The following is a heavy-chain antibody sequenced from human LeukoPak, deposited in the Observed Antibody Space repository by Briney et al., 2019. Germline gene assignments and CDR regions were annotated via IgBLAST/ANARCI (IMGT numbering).Heavy chain of an antibody. Sequence: GGSLRLSCAASGFVFSTYEMNWVRQAPGKGLEWLAFISTGGSSIFYADSVKGRFTISRDNAKKSLYLQMNNLRAEDTAVYYCAKEWQQSYWGQGTLVTVSS. CDR2: ISTGGSSI. CDR3: AKEWQQSY. V-gene: IGHV3-48*03. D-gene: IGHD3-10*01. J-gene: IGHJ4*02. CDR1: GFVFSTYE.